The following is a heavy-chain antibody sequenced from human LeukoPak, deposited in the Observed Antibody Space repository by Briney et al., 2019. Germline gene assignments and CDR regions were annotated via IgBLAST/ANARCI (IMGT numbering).Heavy chain of an antibody. CDR3: LSLGGYDGEGYFDY. J-gene: IGHJ4*02. CDR1: GFTFSSYA. V-gene: IGHV3-23*01. Sequence: PGGSLRLSCAASGFTFSSYAMSWVRQAPGKGLEWVSGISWNSGSIGYADSVKGRFTISRDNSKNTLYLQMNSLRAEDTAVYYCLSLGGYDGEGYFDYWGQGTLSPSPQ. D-gene: IGHD5-12*01. CDR2: ISWNSGSI.